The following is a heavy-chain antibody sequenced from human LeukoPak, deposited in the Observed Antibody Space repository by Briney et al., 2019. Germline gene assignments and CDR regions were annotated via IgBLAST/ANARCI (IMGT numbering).Heavy chain of an antibody. Sequence: PGGSLRLLHAASGFTFSDYYKSWIRQAPGKGLEWVSYISDSSGYTNYADSVKGRFTVSRDNAKNSLYLQINSLRAEDTAVYYRARDLRYGGYGDYWGEDTGVTVSS. CDR1: GFTFSDYY. CDR3: ARDLRYGGYGDY. J-gene: IGHJ4*02. CDR2: ISDSSGYT. V-gene: IGHV3-11*05. D-gene: IGHD5-12*01.